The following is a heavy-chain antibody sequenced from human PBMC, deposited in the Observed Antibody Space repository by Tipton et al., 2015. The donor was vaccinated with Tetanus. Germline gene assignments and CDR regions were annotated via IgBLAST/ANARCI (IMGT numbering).Heavy chain of an antibody. J-gene: IGHJ6*02. CDR3: ARDSNFYSYSYKGMDV. CDR2: INTSGSS. V-gene: IGHV4-4*07. D-gene: IGHD4-11*01. CDR1: GGSISSYY. Sequence: LRLSYTVSGGSISSYYWSWIRQSAAMGLEWIGRINTSGSSDYNPSLKGRVTMSIDTSGNRFSLDLTSVTAADTAVYYCARDSNFYSYSYKGMDVWGQGTTVTVSS.